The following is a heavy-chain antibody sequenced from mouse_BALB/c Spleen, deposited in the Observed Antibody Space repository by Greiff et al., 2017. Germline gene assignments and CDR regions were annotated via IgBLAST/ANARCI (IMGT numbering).Heavy chain of an antibody. Sequence: EVHLVESGGGLVKPGGSLKLSCAASGFTFSDYYMYWVRQTPEKRLEWVATISDGGSYTYYPDSVKGRFTISRDNAKNNLYLQMSSLKSEDTAMYYCARGPLYYAMDYWGQGTSVTVSS. J-gene: IGHJ4*01. CDR2: ISDGGSYT. V-gene: IGHV5-4*02. CDR3: ARGPLYYAMDY. CDR1: GFTFSDYY.